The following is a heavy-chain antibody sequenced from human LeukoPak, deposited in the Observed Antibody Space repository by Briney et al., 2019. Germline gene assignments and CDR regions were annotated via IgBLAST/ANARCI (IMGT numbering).Heavy chain of an antibody. CDR1: GFTFSSYA. Sequence: GGSLRLSCAASGFTFSSYAMSWVRQAPGKGLEWISYIRSSGSTIYYADSMKGRFTISRDNAKNSLYLQMNSLRAEDTAVYYCARMNYISSGWGAPFDYWGQGTLVTVSS. J-gene: IGHJ4*02. D-gene: IGHD1-7*01. CDR3: ARMNYISSGWGAPFDY. V-gene: IGHV3-48*04. CDR2: IRSSGSTI.